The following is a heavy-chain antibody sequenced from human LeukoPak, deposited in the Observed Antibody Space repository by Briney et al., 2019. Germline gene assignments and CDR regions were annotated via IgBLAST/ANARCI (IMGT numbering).Heavy chain of an antibody. CDR2: ISGIGGST. D-gene: IGHD3-16*01. V-gene: IGHV3-23*01. J-gene: IGHJ6*02. Sequence: GGSLRLSCIASGFIFSNYAMTWVRQAPGKGLEWVSTISGIGGSTYYADSVKGRFTISRDNSRNTVYLQLNSLRTEDTAVYYCAKDRRMMSAYYGMDVWGQGTTVIVSS. CDR3: AKDRRMMSAYYGMDV. CDR1: GFIFSNYA.